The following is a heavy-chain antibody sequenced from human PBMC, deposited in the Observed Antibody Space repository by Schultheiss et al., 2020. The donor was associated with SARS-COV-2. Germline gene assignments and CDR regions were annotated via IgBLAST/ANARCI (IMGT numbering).Heavy chain of an antibody. CDR2: IYSSGST. V-gene: IGHV4-31*11. D-gene: IGHD6-6*01. CDR3: ARRIAARHEDRVDP. CDR1: GDSISSSGIY. Sequence: SETLSLTCAVSGDSISSSGIYWTWIRQHPGRGLEWIGYIYSSGSTYYNPSLRSRVSISLDTSKNQFSLKLSSVTAADTAVYYCARRIAARHEDRVDPWGQGALVTVSS. J-gene: IGHJ5*02.